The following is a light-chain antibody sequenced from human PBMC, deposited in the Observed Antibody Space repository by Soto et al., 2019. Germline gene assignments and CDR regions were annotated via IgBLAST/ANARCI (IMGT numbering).Light chain of an antibody. J-gene: IGLJ1*01. V-gene: IGLV1-40*01. CDR1: STNIGAGFD. Sequence: QSALTQPPSVSGSPGQTVTISCTGTSTNIGAGFDVLWYQQLPGKAPKLLMYDNNNRPPGVPGRFSGSKSGTTASLAITGLQPAEDAAFYYQSYDRSLSGDVFGTGTKVTVL. CDR3: QSYDRSLSGDV. CDR2: DNN.